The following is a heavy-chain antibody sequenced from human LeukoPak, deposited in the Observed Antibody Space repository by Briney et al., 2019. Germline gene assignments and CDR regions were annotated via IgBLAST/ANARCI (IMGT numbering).Heavy chain of an antibody. Sequence: ASVKVSCKASGCTFSTYGISWVRQAPGQGLEWMGWISAYNGNTNYAQKFQGRVTMSTDTSTSTAYMELRSLRSDDTAMYYCARDEYYYYYMDVWGKGTTVTISS. CDR3: ARDEYYYYYMDV. CDR2: ISAYNGNT. J-gene: IGHJ6*03. V-gene: IGHV1-18*01. CDR1: GCTFSTYG.